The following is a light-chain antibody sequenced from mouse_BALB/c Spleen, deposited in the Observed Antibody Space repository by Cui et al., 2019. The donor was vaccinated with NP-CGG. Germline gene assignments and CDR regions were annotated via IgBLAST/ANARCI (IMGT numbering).Light chain of an antibody. CDR3: ALWYSNHWV. V-gene: IGLV1*01. CDR1: TGAVTTNNY. Sequence: AVVTQESALTTSPGETVTLTCRSNTGAVTTNNYANWVQEKPDHLFTGLMGGTNNRAPSIPARFSGSLMGDKAALTITGAQTEDEAIYFCALWYSNHWVFGGGTKLTVL. CDR2: GTN. J-gene: IGLJ1*01.